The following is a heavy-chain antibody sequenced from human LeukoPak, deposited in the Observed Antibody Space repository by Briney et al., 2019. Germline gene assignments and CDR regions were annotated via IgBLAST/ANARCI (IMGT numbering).Heavy chain of an antibody. V-gene: IGHV4-34*01. D-gene: IGHD3-10*02. CDR2: INHSGST. CDR1: GGSFSGYY. Sequence: TSETLSLTCAVYGGSFSGYYWSWIRQPPGKGLEWIGEINHSGSTNYNPSLKSRVTISVDTSKNHFSLKLSSVTAADTAVYFCATLLSSSYYFDYWGQGTLVTVSS. J-gene: IGHJ4*02. CDR3: ATLLSSSYYFDY.